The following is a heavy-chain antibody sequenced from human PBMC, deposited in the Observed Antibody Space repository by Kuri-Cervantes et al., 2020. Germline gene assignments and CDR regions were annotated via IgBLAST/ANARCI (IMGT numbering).Heavy chain of an antibody. J-gene: IGHJ6*03. V-gene: IGHV4-34*01. D-gene: IGHD2-2*01. CDR2: INHSGST. CDR1: GGSFSDYY. CDR3: ARADPDCSSASCYLPSGRHYYYYYMDV. Sequence: ESLKISCAVYGGSFSDYYWSWIRQPPGKGLEWIGEINHSGSTNYNPSLKSRVTISVDTSKNQFSLKLTSVTAADTAVYYCARADPDCSSASCYLPSGRHYYYYYMDVWGKGTTVTVSS.